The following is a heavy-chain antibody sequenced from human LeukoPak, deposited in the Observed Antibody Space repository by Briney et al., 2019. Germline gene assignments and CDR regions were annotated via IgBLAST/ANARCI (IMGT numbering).Heavy chain of an antibody. CDR1: GFTFSDYY. CDR2: ISGSYII. V-gene: IGHV3-11*04. CDR3: ARGSRSSWNRYYFDY. D-gene: IGHD6-13*01. J-gene: IGHJ4*02. Sequence: GGSLRLSCAASGFTFSDYYMSWIRQAPGKGLEWVAYISGSYIIYYADSVKGRFTIPRDNAKNSLYLQMNSLRAEDTAVYYCARGSRSSWNRYYFDYWGQGTLVTVSS.